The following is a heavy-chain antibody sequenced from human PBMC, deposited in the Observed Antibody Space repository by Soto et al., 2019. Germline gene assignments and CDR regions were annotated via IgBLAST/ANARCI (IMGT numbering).Heavy chain of an antibody. CDR3: ALSGFGGSEY. Sequence: EVQLLESGGGLVQPGDSLRLSCTASGLTFSSHAMSWVRRAPGKGLEWVSTITRSGDKAYYADSVKGRFTNSRDNSKNTLYLQMSSLRADDTAVYYCALSGFGGSEYWGQGTLVTVSS. D-gene: IGHD3-10*01. J-gene: IGHJ4*02. CDR1: GLTFSSHA. V-gene: IGHV3-23*01. CDR2: ITRSGDKA.